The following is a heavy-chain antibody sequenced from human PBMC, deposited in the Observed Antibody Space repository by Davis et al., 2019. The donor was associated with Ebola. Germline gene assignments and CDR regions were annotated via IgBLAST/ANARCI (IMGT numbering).Heavy chain of an antibody. CDR3: ARARPGRRYFDWLLYQGGIFDY. V-gene: IGHV4-59*06. D-gene: IGHD3-9*01. CDR1: GGSISSYY. CDR2: IYYSGST. Sequence: LTPSCAVSGGSISSYYWSWIRPLPRKGLEWIGYIYYSGSTYSNPSLKSRVTLSVDQSKNQFSLKLSSVTAADTALYYCARARPGRRYFDWLLYQGGIFDYWGQGTLVTVSS. J-gene: IGHJ4*02.